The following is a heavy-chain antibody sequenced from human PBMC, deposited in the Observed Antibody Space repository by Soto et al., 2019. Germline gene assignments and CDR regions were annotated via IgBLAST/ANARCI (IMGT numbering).Heavy chain of an antibody. V-gene: IGHV4-34*01. Sequence: SETLSLTCAVFGGSFSGYYWSWIRQPPGKGLEWIGEINHSGSTNYNPSLKNRVTISVDTSKNQFSLEVKSVTAADSGVYYCARHEQNLLNWFGPWGPGTLVTVSS. J-gene: IGHJ5*02. CDR2: INHSGST. CDR3: ARHEQNLLNWFGP. CDR1: GGSFSGYY.